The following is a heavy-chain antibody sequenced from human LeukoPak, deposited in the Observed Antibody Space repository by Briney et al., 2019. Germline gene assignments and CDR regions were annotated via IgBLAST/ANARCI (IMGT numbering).Heavy chain of an antibody. D-gene: IGHD2-8*01. J-gene: IGHJ6*03. CDR1: GYTFTSYD. CDR2: MNPNSGNT. Sequence: APVKVSCKASGYTFTSYDINWVRQATGQGLEWMGWMNPNSGNTGYAQKFQGRVTMTRNTSISTAYMELSSLRSEDTAVYYCARGTCTNGVCYIPYYYYYYMDVWGKGTTVTVSS. CDR3: ARGTCTNGVCYIPYYYYYYMDV. V-gene: IGHV1-8*01.